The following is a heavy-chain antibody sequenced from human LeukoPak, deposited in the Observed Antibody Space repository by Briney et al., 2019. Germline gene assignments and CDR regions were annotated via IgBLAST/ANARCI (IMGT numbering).Heavy chain of an antibody. CDR1: GFTFSSYE. Sequence: GGSLRLSCPASGFTFSSYEMNWVRQAPGKGLGWVSYFSSSGSTIYYADSVKGRFTISRDNAKNSLYLQMNSLRGEDTAVYYCARESEHSVSQVDFDLWGQGTMVTVSS. D-gene: IGHD2-15*01. CDR3: ARESEHSVSQVDFDL. V-gene: IGHV3-48*03. J-gene: IGHJ3*01. CDR2: FSSSGSTI.